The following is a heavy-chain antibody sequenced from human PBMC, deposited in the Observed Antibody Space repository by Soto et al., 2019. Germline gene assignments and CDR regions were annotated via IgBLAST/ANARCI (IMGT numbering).Heavy chain of an antibody. J-gene: IGHJ3*02. CDR3: ARGDTPMITGMDSFDI. CDR2: IKQDGTEK. CDR1: GFTFSRYW. D-gene: IGHD5-18*01. Sequence: PGGSLRLSCAASGFTFSRYWMNWVRQAPGKGLEWVANIKQDGTEKNYLDSVKGRFTISRDNARNSLYLQMDSLRAEDTAVYFCARGDTPMITGMDSFDIWGQGTMVTVSS. V-gene: IGHV3-7*01.